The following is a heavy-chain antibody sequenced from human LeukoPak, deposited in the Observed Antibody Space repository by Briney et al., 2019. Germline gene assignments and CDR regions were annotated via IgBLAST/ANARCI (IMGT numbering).Heavy chain of an antibody. CDR3: ARERQYSYGPNWFDP. J-gene: IGHJ5*02. CDR2: IYTSGST. Sequence: SETLSLTCAVYGGSFSGYYWSWIRQPAGKGLEWIGRIYTSGSTNYNPSLKSRVTISVDTSKNQFSLKLSSVTAADTAVYYCARERQYSYGPNWFDPWGQGTLVTVSS. V-gene: IGHV4-4*07. CDR1: GGSFSGYY. D-gene: IGHD5-18*01.